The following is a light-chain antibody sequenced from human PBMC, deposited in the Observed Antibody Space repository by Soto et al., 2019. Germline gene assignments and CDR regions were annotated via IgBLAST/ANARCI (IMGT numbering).Light chain of an antibody. V-gene: IGKV3-20*01. CDR1: QSVSSSY. CDR3: QQYGSPTWT. Sequence: DIVLTQSPGTLSLSPGERATLSCRASQSVSSSYLAWYQQKPGQAPRLLNDGASSSATGIPDRFSGRASGTESTLTSSILAPEDFEVYYWQQYGSPTWTFGQGTKVDIK. CDR2: GAS. J-gene: IGKJ1*01.